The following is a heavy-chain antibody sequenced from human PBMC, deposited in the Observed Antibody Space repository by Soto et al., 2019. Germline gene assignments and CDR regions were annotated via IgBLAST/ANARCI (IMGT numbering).Heavy chain of an antibody. V-gene: IGHV3-23*01. D-gene: IGHD3-10*01. CDR2: ISGSGGST. CDR1: GFTFSSYA. CDR3: VKGPDAGFGECLFDY. J-gene: IGHJ4*02. Sequence: GGSLRLSCAASGFTFSSYAMSWVRQAPGKGLEWVSAISGSGGSTYYADSVKGRFTISRDNSKNTLYLQMNILRAEDTAVYSCVKGPDAGFGECLFDYWGQGTLVTVSS.